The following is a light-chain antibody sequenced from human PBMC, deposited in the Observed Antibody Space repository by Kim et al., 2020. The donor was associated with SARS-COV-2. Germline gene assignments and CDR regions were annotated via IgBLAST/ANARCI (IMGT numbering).Light chain of an antibody. CDR2: GAS. J-gene: IGKJ1*01. Sequence: SPGERATLSCRASQSVSSNLAWYQQKPGQTPRLLIYGASTRATGIPARFSGSGSGTEFTLTINSLQSEDFAVYYCQQYNNWPPGTFGQGTKVDIK. CDR1: QSVSSN. V-gene: IGKV3-15*01. CDR3: QQYNNWPPGT.